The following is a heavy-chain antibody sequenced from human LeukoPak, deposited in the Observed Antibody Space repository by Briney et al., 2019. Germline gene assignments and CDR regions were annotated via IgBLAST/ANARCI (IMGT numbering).Heavy chain of an antibody. J-gene: IGHJ4*02. CDR2: ISYDGSNK. D-gene: IGHD2-15*01. CDR1: GFTFSSYA. Sequence: GGSLRLSCAASGFTFSSYAMHWVRQAPGKGVEWVAVISYDGSNKYFADSVNGRVTISRDNSKNTLYLQMNSLRAEDTAVYYCARDNGWPPYIDYWGQGTLVTVSS. CDR3: ARDNGWPPYIDY. V-gene: IGHV3-30*04.